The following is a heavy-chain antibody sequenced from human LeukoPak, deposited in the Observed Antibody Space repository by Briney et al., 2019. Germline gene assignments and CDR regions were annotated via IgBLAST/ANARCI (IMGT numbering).Heavy chain of an antibody. J-gene: IGHJ4*02. CDR1: GESFSGYY. V-gene: IGHV4-34*01. D-gene: IGHD3-22*01. Sequence: SETLSLTCAVYGESFSGYYWSWIRQPPGKGLEWIGEINHSGSTNYNPSLKSRVTISVDTSKNQFSLKLSSVTAADTAVYYCARGRYYYDSSGYPRENYYFDYWGQGTLVTVSS. CDR3: ARGRYYYDSSGYPRENYYFDY. CDR2: INHSGST.